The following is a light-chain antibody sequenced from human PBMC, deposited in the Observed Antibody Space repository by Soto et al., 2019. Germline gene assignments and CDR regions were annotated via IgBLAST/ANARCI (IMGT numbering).Light chain of an antibody. CDR1: QSISIS. CDR3: QQYNNWPPIT. CDR2: AAS. J-gene: IGKJ5*01. Sequence: DIPMTQSPSSLSASVGDRVTITCRASQSISISLNWYQLKPGKAPKLLIYAASSLQSGVPSRFSGSGSGTDFTLTISSLQSEDFAVYYCQQYNNWPPITFGQGTRLEIK. V-gene: IGKV1-39*01.